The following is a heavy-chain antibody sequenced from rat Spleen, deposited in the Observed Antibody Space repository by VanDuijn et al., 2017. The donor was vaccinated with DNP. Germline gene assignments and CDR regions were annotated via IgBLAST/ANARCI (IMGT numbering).Heavy chain of an antibody. Sequence: EVQLVESGGGLVQPGRSLKLSCAASGLIFTNYGMAWVRQAPKKGLEWVATINTSGGNTYYQDSVKGRFTISRDNAKSSLYLQMDSLRSEDTATYYCTTMTTFFDYWGQGVMVTVSS. J-gene: IGHJ2*01. CDR2: INTSGGNT. D-gene: IGHD1-10*01. CDR3: TTMTTFFDY. CDR1: GLIFTNYG. V-gene: IGHV5S13*01.